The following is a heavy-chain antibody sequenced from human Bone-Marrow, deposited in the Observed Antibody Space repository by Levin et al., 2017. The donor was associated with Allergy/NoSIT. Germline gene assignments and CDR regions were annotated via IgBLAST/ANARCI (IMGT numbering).Heavy chain of an antibody. D-gene: IGHD6-13*01. CDR1: GGTFSSYA. CDR3: ATFFGYSSSWRDPRADAFDI. Sequence: SVKVSCKASGGTFSSYAISWVRQAPGQGLEWMGGIIPIFGTANYAQKFQGRVTITADESTSTAYMELSSLRSEDTAVYYCATFFGYSSSWRDPRADAFDIWGQGTMVTVSS. V-gene: IGHV1-69*13. CDR2: IIPIFGTA. J-gene: IGHJ3*02.